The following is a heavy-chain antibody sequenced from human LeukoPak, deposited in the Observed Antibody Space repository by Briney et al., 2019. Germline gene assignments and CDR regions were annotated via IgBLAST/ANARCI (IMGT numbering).Heavy chain of an antibody. CDR1: GGSIRSSYYY. CDR2: IYDSGST. V-gene: IGHV4-39*07. D-gene: IGHD3-22*01. Sequence: PSETLSLTCTVSGGSIRSSYYYWGWIRQPPGKGLEWIGSIYDSGSTYYNPSLKSRVTISVDTSKNQFSLKLSSVTAADTAVYYCVRGSYYDSSGYYFDYWGQGTLVTVSS. J-gene: IGHJ4*02. CDR3: VRGSYYDSSGYYFDY.